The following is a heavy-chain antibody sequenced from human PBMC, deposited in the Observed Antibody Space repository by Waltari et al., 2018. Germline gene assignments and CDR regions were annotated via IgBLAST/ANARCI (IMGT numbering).Heavy chain of an antibody. V-gene: IGHV4-38-2*01. CDR3: ARGVEEGTYYYYYYMDV. CDR2: IYQSGST. Sequence: QVQLQESGPGLVKPSETLSLTCAVSGYSISSGYYWGWIRQPPGKGLEWIGSIYQSGSTYYNPSLKSRVTISVDTSKNQFSLKLSSVTAADTAVYYWARGVEEGTYYYYYYMDVWGKGTTVTVSS. D-gene: IGHD1-1*01. CDR1: GYSISSGYY. J-gene: IGHJ6*03.